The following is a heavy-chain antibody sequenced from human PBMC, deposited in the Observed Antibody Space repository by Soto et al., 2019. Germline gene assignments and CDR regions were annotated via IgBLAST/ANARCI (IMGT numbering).Heavy chain of an antibody. CDR1: GFTFSSYW. Sequence: GGSLRLSCAASGFTFSSYWMSWVRQAPGKGLEWVANIKQDGSEKYYVDSVKGRFTISRDNAKNSLNLQMNSLRAEDTAVYYCARVTDYYESSGYFDDWGQGTLVTVSS. D-gene: IGHD3-22*01. CDR2: IKQDGSEK. V-gene: IGHV3-7*01. CDR3: ARVTDYYESSGYFDD. J-gene: IGHJ4*02.